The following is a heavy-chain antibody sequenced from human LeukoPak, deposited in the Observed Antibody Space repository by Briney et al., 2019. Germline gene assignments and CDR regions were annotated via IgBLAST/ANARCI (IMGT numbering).Heavy chain of an antibody. V-gene: IGHV3-23*01. CDR2: IRGSGGST. Sequence: PGGSLRLSCAPSGFTFSSYAMSWVRQPPGKGLEWVSAIRGSGGSTYYADSVKGRFTISRDNSKNTLYLQMNSLRAEDTAVYYCAKAPGYSYGSTYFDYWGQGTLVTVSS. J-gene: IGHJ4*02. D-gene: IGHD5-18*01. CDR1: GFTFSSYA. CDR3: AKAPGYSYGSTYFDY.